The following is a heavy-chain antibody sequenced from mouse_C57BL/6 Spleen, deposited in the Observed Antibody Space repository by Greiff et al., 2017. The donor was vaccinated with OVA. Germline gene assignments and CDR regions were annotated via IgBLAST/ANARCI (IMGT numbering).Heavy chain of an antibody. CDR1: GFTFSDYG. CDR3: ARKTLLAGYFDY. V-gene: IGHV5-17*01. Sequence: EVMLVESGGGLVKPGGSLKLSCAASGFTFSDYGMHWVRQAPEKGLEWVAYISSGSSTIYYADTVKGRFTISRDNAKNTLFLQMTSLRSEDTAMYYCARKTLLAGYFDYWGQGTTLTVSS. J-gene: IGHJ2*01. D-gene: IGHD4-1*01. CDR2: ISSGSSTI.